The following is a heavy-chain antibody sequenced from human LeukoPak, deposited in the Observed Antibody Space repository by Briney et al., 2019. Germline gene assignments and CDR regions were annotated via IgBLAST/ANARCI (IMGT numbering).Heavy chain of an antibody. CDR1: GFTFSSYA. Sequence: GGSLRLSCAASGFTFSSYAMSWVRQAPGKGLEWVSVIYSGGSTYYADSVKGRFTISRDNSKNTLYLQMNSLRAEDTAVYYCASSAPYCSSTSCYIGYYYYYMDVWGKGTTVTVSS. CDR3: ASSAPYCSSTSCYIGYYYYYMDV. D-gene: IGHD2-2*02. V-gene: IGHV3-53*01. J-gene: IGHJ6*03. CDR2: IYSGGST.